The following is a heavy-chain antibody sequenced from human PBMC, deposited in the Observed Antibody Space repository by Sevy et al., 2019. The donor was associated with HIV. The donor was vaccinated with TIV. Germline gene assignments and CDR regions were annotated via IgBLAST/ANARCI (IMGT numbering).Heavy chain of an antibody. Sequence: GGSLRLSCTASGISFSNHAMHWVRQAPGRGLEWVTVISFDGTNIDYIDSVKGRFTVSRDNSKNTLYLQMHNLTPEDTAVYYCARFPPQRAFDIWGQWTMVTVSS. CDR2: ISFDGTNI. CDR3: ARFPPQRAFDI. J-gene: IGHJ3*02. V-gene: IGHV3-30*04. CDR1: GISFSNHA.